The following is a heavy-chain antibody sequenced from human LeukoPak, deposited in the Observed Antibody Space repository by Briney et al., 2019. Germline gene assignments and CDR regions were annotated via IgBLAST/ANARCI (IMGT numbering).Heavy chain of an antibody. CDR2: IYTSGST. Sequence: SETLSLTCTVSGGSISSYYWSWILQPAGKGLEWIGRIYTSGSTNYNPSLKSRVTMSVDTSKNQFSLKLSSVTAADTAVYYCAREAAYYDYVWGSYRFDYWGQGTLVTVSS. J-gene: IGHJ4*02. D-gene: IGHD3-16*02. CDR3: AREAAYYDYVWGSYRFDY. CDR1: GGSISSYY. V-gene: IGHV4-4*07.